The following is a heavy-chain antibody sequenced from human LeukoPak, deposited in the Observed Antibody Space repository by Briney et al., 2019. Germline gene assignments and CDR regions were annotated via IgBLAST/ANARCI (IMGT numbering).Heavy chain of an antibody. CDR1: GFTFSDYY. Sequence: GGSLRLSCAASGFTFSDYYMSWIRQAPGKGLGWVSYISSSGSTIYYADSVKGRFTISRDNAKNSLYLQMNSLRAEDTAVYYCARGRTGDSSSWQPFDYWGQGTLVTVSS. V-gene: IGHV3-11*01. CDR2: ISSSGSTI. J-gene: IGHJ4*02. CDR3: ARGRTGDSSSWQPFDY. D-gene: IGHD6-13*01.